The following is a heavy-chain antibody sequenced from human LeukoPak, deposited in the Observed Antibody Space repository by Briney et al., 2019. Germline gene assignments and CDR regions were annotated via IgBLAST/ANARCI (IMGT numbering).Heavy chain of an antibody. CDR1: RFTFSSYA. CDR2: ISGSGGST. J-gene: IGHJ4*02. D-gene: IGHD3-10*01. CDR3: AKVLNYYGSGYFDY. Sequence: GGSLRLSCAASRFTFSSYAMSWVRQAPGKGLEWVSSISGSGGSTYYADSVKGRFTISRDNSKNTLYLQMNSLRAEDTAVYYCAKVLNYYGSGYFDYWGQGTLVTVSS. V-gene: IGHV3-23*01.